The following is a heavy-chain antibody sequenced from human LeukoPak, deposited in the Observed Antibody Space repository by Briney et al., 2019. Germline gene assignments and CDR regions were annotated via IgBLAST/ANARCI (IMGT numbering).Heavy chain of an antibody. V-gene: IGHV1-8*01. CDR3: ARGEVGWDYFYY. D-gene: IGHD6-19*01. CDR1: GHTFTSYD. CDR2: MNPNSGNT. J-gene: IGHJ4*02. Sequence: GASVKVSCKSSGHTFTSYDINWVRQATGQGLEWMGWMNPNSGNTGYAQKFQGRVTMTRSTSISTAYMELSSLRSEDTAVYYCARGEVGWDYFYYWGQGTLVTVSS.